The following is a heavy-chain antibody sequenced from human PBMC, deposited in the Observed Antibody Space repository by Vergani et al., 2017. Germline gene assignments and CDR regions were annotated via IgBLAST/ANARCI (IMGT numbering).Heavy chain of an antibody. V-gene: IGHV4-34*01. Sequence: QVQLQQWGGGLLKPSETLSLNCVVNGGSFTSYHWTWLRQSPGEGLEWVGDIDHTGRPDYNPSLKSRLTMSVDKSRNQFSLPLNSVTATDTAIYFCARVNTETNGHLYYYYYMDVWGQGTAVTVS. CDR1: GGSFTSYH. CDR3: ARVNTETNGHLYYYYYMDV. D-gene: IGHD4-11*01. J-gene: IGHJ6*03. CDR2: IDHTGRP.